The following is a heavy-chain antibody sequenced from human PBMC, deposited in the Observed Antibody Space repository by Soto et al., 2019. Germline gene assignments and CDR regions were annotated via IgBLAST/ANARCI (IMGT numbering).Heavy chain of an antibody. CDR2: IIPIFGTA. CDR1: GGTFSSYA. Sequence: EASVKVSCKASGGTFSSYAISWVRQAPGQGLEWMGGIIPIFGTANYAQKFQGRVTITADESTSTAYMELSSLRSEDTAVYYCARDVSPRGHPLYYGMDVWGQGTTVTVSS. J-gene: IGHJ6*02. V-gene: IGHV1-69*13. CDR3: ARDVSPRGHPLYYGMDV. D-gene: IGHD3-10*01.